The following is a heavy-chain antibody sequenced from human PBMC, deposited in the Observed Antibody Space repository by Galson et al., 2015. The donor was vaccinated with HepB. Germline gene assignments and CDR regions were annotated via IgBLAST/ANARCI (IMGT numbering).Heavy chain of an antibody. D-gene: IGHD3-22*01. CDR3: ARELVVMDEAHDPHDAFDI. J-gene: IGHJ3*02. CDR2: IWYDGSNK. V-gene: IGHV3-33*01. CDR1: GFTFSSYG. Sequence: SLRLSCAASGFTFSSYGMHWVRQAPGKGLEWVAVIWYDGSNKYCADSVKGRFTISRDNSKNTLYLQMNSLRAEDTAVYYCARELVVMDEAHDPHDAFDIWGQGTMVTVSS.